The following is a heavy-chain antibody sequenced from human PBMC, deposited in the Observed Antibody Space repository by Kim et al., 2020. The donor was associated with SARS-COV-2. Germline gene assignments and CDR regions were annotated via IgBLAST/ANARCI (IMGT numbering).Heavy chain of an antibody. V-gene: IGHV1-2*06. CDR3: ARGSIVVVETFTTGYYYMDV. CDR2: INPNSGGT. D-gene: IGHD2-15*01. Sequence: ASVKVSCKASGYTFTGYYMHWVRQAPGQGLEWMGRINPNSGGTNYAQKFQGRVTMTRDTSISTAYMELSRLRSDDTAVYYCARGSIVVVETFTTGYYYMDVWGKGTTVTVSS. CDR1: GYTFTGYY. J-gene: IGHJ6*03.